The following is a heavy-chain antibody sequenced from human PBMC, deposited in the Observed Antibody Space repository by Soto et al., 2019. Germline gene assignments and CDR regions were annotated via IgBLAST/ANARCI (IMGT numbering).Heavy chain of an antibody. D-gene: IGHD4-17*01. J-gene: IGHJ5*02. Sequence: PGGSLRLSCAASGFPFSSYAMHWVRQAPGKGLEWVAVISYDGSNKYYADSVKGRFTISRDNSKNTLYLQMNSLRAEDTAVYYCARGDDYEISNWFDPWGQGTLVTVSS. CDR1: GFPFSSYA. V-gene: IGHV3-30-3*01. CDR2: ISYDGSNK. CDR3: ARGDDYEISNWFDP.